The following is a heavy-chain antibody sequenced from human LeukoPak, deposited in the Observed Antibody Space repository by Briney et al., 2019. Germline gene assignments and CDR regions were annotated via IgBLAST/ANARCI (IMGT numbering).Heavy chain of an antibody. D-gene: IGHD5-18*01. V-gene: IGHV3-33*01. CDR3: ARGGWPGDTAMVTWFDP. CDR1: GFTFSSYG. Sequence: PGGSLRLSCAASGFTFSSYGMHWVRQAPGKGLEWVAVIWYDGSNKYYADSVKGRFTISRDNSKNTLYLKMNSLRAEDTAVYHCARGGWPGDTAMVTWFDPWGQGTLVTVSS. J-gene: IGHJ5*02. CDR2: IWYDGSNK.